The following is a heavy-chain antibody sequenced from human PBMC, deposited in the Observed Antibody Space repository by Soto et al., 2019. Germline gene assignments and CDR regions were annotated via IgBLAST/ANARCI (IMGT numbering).Heavy chain of an antibody. CDR3: GRGRSGQIVVFY. J-gene: IGHJ4*02. CDR1: GYTFTGHH. V-gene: IGHV1-2*02. Sequence: ASVKVSCKASGYTFTGHHIHWVRQAPEQGPEWMGEIGPESGATRYAQKFQGRVTMTRDMSLTTVYMELNNLSPDDTAVYYCGRGRSGQIVVFYWGQGTPVTVSS. D-gene: IGHD5-12*01. CDR2: IGPESGAT.